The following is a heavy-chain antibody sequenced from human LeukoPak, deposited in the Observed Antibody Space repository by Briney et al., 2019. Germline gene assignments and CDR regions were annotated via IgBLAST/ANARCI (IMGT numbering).Heavy chain of an antibody. CDR3: ARDGGSMVRGVITGRYYFDY. D-gene: IGHD3-10*01. CDR1: GGTFSSYA. CDR2: IIPIFGTA. V-gene: IGHV1-69*05. Sequence: SVKVSCKASGGTFSSYAISWVRQAPGQGLEWMGGIIPIFGTANYAQKFQGRVTITTDESTSTAYMELSSLRSEDTAVYYCARDGGSMVRGVITGRYYFDYWGQGTLVTVSS. J-gene: IGHJ4*02.